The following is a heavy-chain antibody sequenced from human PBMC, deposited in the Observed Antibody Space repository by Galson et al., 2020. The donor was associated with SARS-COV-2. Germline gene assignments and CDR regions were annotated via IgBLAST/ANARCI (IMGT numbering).Heavy chain of an antibody. V-gene: IGHV1-8*01. D-gene: IGHD6-13*01. CDR3: ARAGSGVTDWYFDL. Sequence: ASVQVSCKASGYTFTSYDINWVRQATGHGHEWMGWMNTNRGNTGYAQKFQGRATMTRNTSINTAYMELSSLRSEGTSVYYCARAGSGVTDWYFDLWGRGTLVTVSS. CDR1: GYTFTSYD. J-gene: IGHJ2*01. CDR2: MNTNRGNT.